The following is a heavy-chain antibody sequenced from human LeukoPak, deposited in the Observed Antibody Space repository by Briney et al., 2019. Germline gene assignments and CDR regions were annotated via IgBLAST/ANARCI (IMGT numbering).Heavy chain of an antibody. CDR3: ARDPDYYESSGYYTDYFDH. CDR1: GFTFSSYA. J-gene: IGHJ4*01. D-gene: IGHD3-22*01. Sequence: GGSLRLSCAASGFTFSSYAMSWVRQAPGKGLEWVSAISGSGGSTYYADSVKGRFTISRDNSKNTLYLQMNSLRSEDSAVYYCARDPDYYESSGYYTDYFDHWGQGTLVTVSS. CDR2: ISGSGGST. V-gene: IGHV3-23*01.